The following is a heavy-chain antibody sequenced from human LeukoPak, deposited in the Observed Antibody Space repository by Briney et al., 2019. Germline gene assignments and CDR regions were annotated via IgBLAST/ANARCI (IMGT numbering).Heavy chain of an antibody. CDR2: IYYSGST. Sequence: PSETLSLTCTVSGGSISSSSYYWGWIRQPPGKGLEWIGSIYYSGSTYYNPSLKSRVTISVDTSKNQFSLKLSSVTAADTAVYYCASLPEGWIQLWFPTVGWGQGTLVTVSS. J-gene: IGHJ4*02. CDR1: GGSISSSSYY. D-gene: IGHD5-18*01. V-gene: IGHV4-39*01. CDR3: ASLPEGWIQLWFPTVG.